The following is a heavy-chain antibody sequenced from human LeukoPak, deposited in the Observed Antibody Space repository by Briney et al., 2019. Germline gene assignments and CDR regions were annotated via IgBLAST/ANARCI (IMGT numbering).Heavy chain of an antibody. J-gene: IGHJ4*02. CDR2: ISTSGSI. D-gene: IGHD3-10*01. Sequence: SETLSLTCTVAGGSISSGTYFWTWIRQPAGKGLEWIGRISTSGSINYNPSLKSRVSMSVDTSKNQFSLKLTSVTAADTAVYYCATSIWFGEDYWGQGTRVTVSS. V-gene: IGHV4-61*02. CDR3: ATSIWFGEDY. CDR1: GGSISSGTYF.